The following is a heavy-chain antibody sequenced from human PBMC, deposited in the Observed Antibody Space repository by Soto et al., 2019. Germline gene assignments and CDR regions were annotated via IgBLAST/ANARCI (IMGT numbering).Heavy chain of an antibody. CDR1: GYTFASHG. V-gene: IGHV1-18*04. J-gene: IGHJ6*02. CDR2: ISVYNGDT. D-gene: IGHD1-26*01. Sequence: QVQLVQSGAELKKPGASVKVSCKASGYTFASHGISWVRQAPGQELEWMGWISVYNGDTEYAQKFLGRVTMTTDTPTSTADMEVRSLRSDDTAVYYCARDGRRSYYHYDFCHFGMDVWGQGATVTVSS. CDR3: ARDGRRSYYHYDFCHFGMDV.